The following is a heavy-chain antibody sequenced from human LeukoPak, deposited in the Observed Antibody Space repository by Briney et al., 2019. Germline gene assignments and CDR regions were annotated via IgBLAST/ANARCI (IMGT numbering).Heavy chain of an antibody. J-gene: IGHJ3*02. CDR2: INWNGGST. V-gene: IGHV3-20*04. Sequence: GGSLRLSCAASGFTFDDYGMSWVRQAPGKGLEWASGINWNGGSTGYADSVKGRFTISRDNAKNSLYLQMNSLRAEDTALYYCARHSSSWLRGDAFDIWGQGTMVTVSS. CDR1: GFTFDDYG. CDR3: ARHSSSWLRGDAFDI. D-gene: IGHD6-13*01.